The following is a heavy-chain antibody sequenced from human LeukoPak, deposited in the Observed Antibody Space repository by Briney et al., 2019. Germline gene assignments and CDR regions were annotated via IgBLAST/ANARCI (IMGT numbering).Heavy chain of an antibody. J-gene: IGHJ2*01. CDR2: FDPEDGET. CDR1: GYTLTELS. V-gene: IGHV1-24*01. Sequence: ASVKVSCKVSGYTLTELSMHWVRQAPGKGLEWMGRFDPEDGETIYAQKFQGRVTMTEDTSTDTAYMELSSLRSEDTAVYYCATDPPTLWARPTHTPKDWYVDLWGRGTLVTVSS. D-gene: IGHD2/OR15-2a*01. CDR3: ATDPPTLWARPTHTPKDWYVDL.